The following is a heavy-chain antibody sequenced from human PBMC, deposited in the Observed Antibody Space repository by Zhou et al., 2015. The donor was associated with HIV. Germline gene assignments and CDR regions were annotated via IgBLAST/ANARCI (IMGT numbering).Heavy chain of an antibody. V-gene: IGHV1-69*06. CDR1: GGTFSSYA. Sequence: QVQLVQSGAEVKKPGSSVKVSCKASGGTFSSYAISWVRQAPGQGLEWMGGIIPIFGTANYAQKFQGRVTITADKSTSTAYMELSSLRSEDTAVYYCAREGEYYDSSGYPNPPIWGQGTMVTVSS. J-gene: IGHJ3*02. D-gene: IGHD3-22*01. CDR3: AREGEYYDSSGYPNPPI. CDR2: IIPIFGTA.